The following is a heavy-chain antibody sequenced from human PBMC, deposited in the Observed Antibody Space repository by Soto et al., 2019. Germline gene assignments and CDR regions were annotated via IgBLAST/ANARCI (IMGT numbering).Heavy chain of an antibody. CDR2: IYGSGSNT. CDR1: GFTFSSYG. J-gene: IGHJ4*02. CDR3: AKRRSPSIAVAVDY. Sequence: GGSLRLSCAASGFTFSSYGRHWVRQAPGKGLEWVAAIYGSGSNTYYADSVKGRFTISRDNSKNTLYLQMNSLRAEDTAVYHCAKRRSPSIAVAVDYWGQGTLVTVSS. V-gene: IGHV3-23*05. D-gene: IGHD6-19*01.